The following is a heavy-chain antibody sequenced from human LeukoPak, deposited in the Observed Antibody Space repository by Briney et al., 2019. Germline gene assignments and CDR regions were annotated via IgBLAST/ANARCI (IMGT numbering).Heavy chain of an antibody. CDR2: ISGSGGST. CDR1: GFTFSSYA. Sequence: PGGSLRLSCAASGFTFSSYAMSWVRQAPGKGLEWVSAISGSGGSTYYADSVKGRFTIYRDNSKNTLYLQMNSLRAEDTAVYYCAKDPWLVQRSPFDYWGQGTLVTVSS. CDR3: AKDPWLVQRSPFDY. V-gene: IGHV3-23*01. J-gene: IGHJ4*02. D-gene: IGHD6-19*01.